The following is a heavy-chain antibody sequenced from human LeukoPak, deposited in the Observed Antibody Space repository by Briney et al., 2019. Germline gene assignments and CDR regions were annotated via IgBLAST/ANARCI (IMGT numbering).Heavy chain of an antibody. D-gene: IGHD7-27*01. CDR3: ARVLTGGYPPGNFDY. V-gene: IGHV3-21*01. Sequence: GGSLRLSCAASGFTFSNYCMNWVRQAPGKGLEWVSSISGIGTYIYYADSVRGRFTISRDNAKNSLYLQMDSLRAEDTAVYYCARVLTGGYPPGNFDYWGQGTLVTVSS. J-gene: IGHJ4*02. CDR2: ISGIGTYI. CDR1: GFTFSNYC.